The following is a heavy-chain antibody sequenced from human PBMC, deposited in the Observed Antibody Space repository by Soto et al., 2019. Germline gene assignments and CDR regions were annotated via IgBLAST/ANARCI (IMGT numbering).Heavy chain of an antibody. V-gene: IGHV4-34*01. J-gene: IGHJ4*02. CDR2: INHSGST. D-gene: IGHD3-22*01. CDR1: GGSFSGYY. Sequence: PSETLSLPCAVYGGSFSGYYWSWIRQPPGKGLEWIGEINHSGSTNYNPSLKSRVTISVDTSKNQFSLKLSSVTAADTAVYYCARLWNYYDSSGYYPRDYWDQGTMGTV. CDR3: ARLWNYYDSSGYYPRDY.